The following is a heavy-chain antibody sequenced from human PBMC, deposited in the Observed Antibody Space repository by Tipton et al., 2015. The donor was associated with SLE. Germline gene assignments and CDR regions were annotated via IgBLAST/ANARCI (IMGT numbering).Heavy chain of an antibody. CDR2: IYYSGST. CDR1: GGSISSSSYY. J-gene: IGHJ3*02. V-gene: IGHV4-61*05. CDR3: ARHDGQWDAFDI. D-gene: IGHD6-19*01. Sequence: TLSLTCTVSGGSISSSSYYWSWIRQPPGKGLEWIGYIYYSGSTNYNPSLKSRVTILVDTSKNQFSLKLSSVTAADTAVYYCARHDGQWDAFDIWGQGTVVTVSS.